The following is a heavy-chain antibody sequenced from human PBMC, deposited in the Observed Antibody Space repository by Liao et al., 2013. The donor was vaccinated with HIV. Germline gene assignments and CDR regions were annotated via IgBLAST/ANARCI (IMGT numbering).Heavy chain of an antibody. J-gene: IGHJ6*03. Sequence: QVQLQQWGGGLLKPSETLSLTCVVSGGSLRGYDWAWIRRPPGKALEWMGEIAQGGDVNYNLALKSRITISGDRNQFSLNMRSVTAADSALYYCVRGGRNSYAGVYYYYYIDVWGPGTTVIVSS. V-gene: IGHV4-34*02. D-gene: IGHD2-15*01. CDR3: VRGGRNSYAGVYYYYYIDV. CDR2: IAQGGDV. CDR1: GGSLRGYD.